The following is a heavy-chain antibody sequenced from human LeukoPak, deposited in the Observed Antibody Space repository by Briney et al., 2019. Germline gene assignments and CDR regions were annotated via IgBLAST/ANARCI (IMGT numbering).Heavy chain of an antibody. D-gene: IGHD5-24*01. V-gene: IGHV4-59*12. CDR1: GGSISSYY. CDR2: IYYSGST. CDR3: ARSGYNSLFDY. J-gene: IGHJ4*02. Sequence: SETLSLTCTVSGGSISSYYWSWIRQPPGKGLEWIGYIYYSGSTNYNPSLKSRVTISVDTSKNQFSLKLTSVTAADTAVYYCARSGYNSLFDYWGQGTLVTVSS.